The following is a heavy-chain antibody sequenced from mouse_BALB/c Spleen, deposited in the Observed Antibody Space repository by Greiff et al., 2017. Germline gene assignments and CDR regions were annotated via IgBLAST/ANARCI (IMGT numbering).Heavy chain of an antibody. J-gene: IGHJ2*01. CDR1: GYAFSSSW. V-gene: IGHV1-82*01. CDR3: ARYDYDGFLFDY. CDR2: IYPGDGDT. Sequence: QVQLQQSGPELVKPGASVKISCKASGYAFSSSWMNWVKQRPGQGLEWIGRIYPGDGDTNYNGKFKGKATLTADKSSSTAYMQLSSLTSVDSAVYFCARYDYDGFLFDYWGQGTTLTVSS. D-gene: IGHD2-4*01.